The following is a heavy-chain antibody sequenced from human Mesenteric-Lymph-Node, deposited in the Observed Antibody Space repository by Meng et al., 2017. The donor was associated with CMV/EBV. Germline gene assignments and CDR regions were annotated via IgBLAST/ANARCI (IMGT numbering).Heavy chain of an antibody. CDR1: GFTFDDYA. CDR2: ISWNSGSI. D-gene: IGHD2-2*01. J-gene: IGHJ4*02. CDR3: ASCSSTSCYGY. V-gene: IGHV3-9*01. Sequence: SLKISCAASGFTFDDYAMHWVRQAPGKGLEWVSGISWNSGSIGYADSVKGRFTISRDNAKNTLYLEMNSLRAEDTAVYYCASCSSTSCYGYWGQGTLVTVSS.